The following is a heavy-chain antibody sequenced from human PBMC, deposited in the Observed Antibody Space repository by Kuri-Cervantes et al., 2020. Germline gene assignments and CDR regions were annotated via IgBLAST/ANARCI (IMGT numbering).Heavy chain of an antibody. D-gene: IGHD2-15*01. V-gene: IGHV3-30-3*01. J-gene: IGHJ6*02. CDR3: ARDLEGYCSGGSCYSGGYYYYGMDV. Sequence: LSLTCAASGFTFSSYAMHWVRQAPGKGLEWVAVISYDGSNKYYADSVKGRFTISRDNSKNTLYLQMNSLRAEDTAVYYCARDLEGYCSGGSCYSGGYYYYGMDVWGQGTTVTVSS. CDR2: ISYDGSNK. CDR1: GFTFSSYA.